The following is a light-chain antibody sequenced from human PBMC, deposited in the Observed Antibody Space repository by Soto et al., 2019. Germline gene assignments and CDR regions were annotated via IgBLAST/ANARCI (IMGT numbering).Light chain of an antibody. V-gene: IGLV2-14*03. CDR2: DVT. Sequence: QSVLTQPASVSGSPGQSITISCAGTSGDIGGYNYVSWYQQHPGKAPKLIIFDVTDRPSGVSDRFSGSKSGNTASLTISGLRPGDEADYYCSSYTTSSTVLFAGGTKVTV. CDR1: SGDIGGYNY. CDR3: SSYTTSSTVL. J-gene: IGLJ2*01.